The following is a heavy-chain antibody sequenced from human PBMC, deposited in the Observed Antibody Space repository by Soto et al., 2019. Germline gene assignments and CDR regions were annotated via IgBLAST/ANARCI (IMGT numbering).Heavy chain of an antibody. Sequence: QVQLQELGPGLVRPSGTLSLTCSVSGASVVNGNWWSWVRQSPGKGLEWIGEVSLAGRNHYNPSLQSRVTISLDESKNQFSLILTSVTVADAAIYYCARGFQYWLPTFDWGRGTVVTVS. CDR3: ARGFQYWLPTFD. J-gene: IGHJ4*02. CDR1: GASVVNGNW. CDR2: VSLAGRN. V-gene: IGHV4-4*02. D-gene: IGHD3-10*01.